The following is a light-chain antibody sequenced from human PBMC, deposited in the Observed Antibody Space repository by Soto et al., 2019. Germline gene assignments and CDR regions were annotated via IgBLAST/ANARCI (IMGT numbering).Light chain of an antibody. Sequence: EIVLTQSPATLSLSPGERATLSCRASKSVSSYLAWYQQKPGQAPRLLIYDASNRATGIPARFSGSGSGTDFTLTISSLESEDFAVYYCQQRSNWPVFTFGPGTKVDIK. CDR1: KSVSSY. V-gene: IGKV3-11*01. CDR3: QQRSNWPVFT. CDR2: DAS. J-gene: IGKJ3*01.